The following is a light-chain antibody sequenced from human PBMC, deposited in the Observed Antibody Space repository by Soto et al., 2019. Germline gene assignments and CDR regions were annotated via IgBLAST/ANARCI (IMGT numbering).Light chain of an antibody. V-gene: IGKV3-15*01. Sequence: EAVMTQSPATLSVSPGERATLSCRASQIVSSHLAWYQQRPGQPPRLLIYGASTRATGIPARFSGSESGTEFTLTITSLPSEDFAVYYCQQYNNWPWTFGQGTKVEIK. J-gene: IGKJ1*01. CDR1: QIVSSH. CDR2: GAS. CDR3: QQYNNWPWT.